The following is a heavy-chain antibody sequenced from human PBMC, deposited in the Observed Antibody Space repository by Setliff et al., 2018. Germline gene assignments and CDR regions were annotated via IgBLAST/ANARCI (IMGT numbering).Heavy chain of an antibody. CDR2: ISAYTGNT. CDR3: SRLVRYCSKTTCQTASGAEV. CDR1: GYTFSHSG. D-gene: IGHD2-8*01. J-gene: IGHJ4*02. V-gene: IGHV1-18*01. Sequence: ASVKVSCKASGYTFSHSGITWVRQAPGRGLEWMGWISAYTGNTNYAQKLQGRVTMTTDASTNTAYMELRGLSSDDTAVYYCSRLVRYCSKTTCQTASGAEVWGQGTLVTSPQ.